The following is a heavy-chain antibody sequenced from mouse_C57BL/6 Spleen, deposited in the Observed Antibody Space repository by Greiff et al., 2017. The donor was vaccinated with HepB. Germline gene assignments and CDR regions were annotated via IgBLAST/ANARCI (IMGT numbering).Heavy chain of an antibody. J-gene: IGHJ1*03. Sequence: EVKLQESGPGLVKPSQSLSLTCSVTGYSITSGYYWNWIRQFPGNKLEWMGYISYDGSNNYNPSLKNRISITRDTSKNQFFLKLNSVTTEDTATYYCARRTSFDVWGTGTTVTVSS. CDR3: ARRTSFDV. CDR1: GYSITSGYY. CDR2: ISYDGSN. V-gene: IGHV3-6*01.